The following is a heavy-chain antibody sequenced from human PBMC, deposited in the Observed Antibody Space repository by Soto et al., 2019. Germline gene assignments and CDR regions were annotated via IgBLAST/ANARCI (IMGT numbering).Heavy chain of an antibody. CDR3: ARDLALDDYGDYGAYAFDI. J-gene: IGHJ3*02. V-gene: IGHV3-48*02. CDR2: ISSSSSTI. CDR1: GFTFSSYS. Sequence: VQLVESGGGVVQPGRSLRLSCAASGFTFSSYSMNWVRQAPGKGLEWVSYISSSSSTIYYADSVKGRFTISRDNAKNSLYLQMNSLRDEDTAVYYCARDLALDDYGDYGAYAFDIWGQGTMVTVSS. D-gene: IGHD4-17*01.